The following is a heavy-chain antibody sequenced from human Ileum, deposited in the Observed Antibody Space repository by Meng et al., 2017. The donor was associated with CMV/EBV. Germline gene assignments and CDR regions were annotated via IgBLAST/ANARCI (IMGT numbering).Heavy chain of an antibody. V-gene: IGHV1-69*05. CDR1: GSFNIYA. J-gene: IGHJ5*02. CDR2: VIPVFGTA. CDR3: AKDHSNTWYGWGWFDP. Sequence: GSFNIYAFTWVRQAPGQGLEWMGGVIPVFGTAHYAQEFQGRVTITTDESTSTAYMELTSLRSEDTAIYYCAKDHSNTWYGWGWFDPWGQGTLVTVSS. D-gene: IGHD6-13*01.